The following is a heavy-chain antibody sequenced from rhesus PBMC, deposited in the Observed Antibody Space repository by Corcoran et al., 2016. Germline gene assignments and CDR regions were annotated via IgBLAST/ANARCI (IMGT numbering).Heavy chain of an antibody. V-gene: IGHV4-76*01. CDR3: ARGRSGFDY. CDR2: IYGSSGST. Sequence: QVQLQESGPGVVKPAETLSLTCAVSGYSISSGYDWRRIRQPPGKGLEWIGYIYGSSGSTNYNPSLKNRVTISKDTSKNQFSLKLSSVTAADTAVYYCARGRSGFDYWGQGVLVTVSS. J-gene: IGHJ4*01. D-gene: IGHD1-44*02. CDR1: GYSISSGYD.